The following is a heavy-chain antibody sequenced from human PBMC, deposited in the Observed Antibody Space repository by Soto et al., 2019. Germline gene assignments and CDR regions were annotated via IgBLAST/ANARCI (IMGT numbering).Heavy chain of an antibody. Sequence: EVQVLESGGGLVQPGGSLRLSCAGSAFTFSNYAMSWVRQAPGKGLEWVSTISRGGDTTYYVDSVKGRFTVSRDNSKNALYLQLNSLRADDTAVYYCARPFPEKTYYYSGMDVWGQGTTVTVSS. V-gene: IGHV3-23*01. J-gene: IGHJ6*02. CDR2: ISRGGDTT. CDR3: ARPFPEKTYYYSGMDV. CDR1: AFTFSNYA.